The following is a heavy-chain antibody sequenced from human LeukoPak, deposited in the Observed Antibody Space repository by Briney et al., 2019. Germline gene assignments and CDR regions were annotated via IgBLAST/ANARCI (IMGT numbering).Heavy chain of an antibody. D-gene: IGHD4-17*01. Sequence: SETLSLTCTVSGGSISSYYWSWIRQPPGKGLEWIGYIYYSGSTNYNPSLKSRVTISVDTSKNQFSLKLSSVTAADTAVYYCAKEWGVDYGLRYWGQGTLVTVSS. V-gene: IGHV4-59*01. CDR3: AKEWGVDYGLRY. J-gene: IGHJ4*02. CDR1: GGSISSYY. CDR2: IYYSGST.